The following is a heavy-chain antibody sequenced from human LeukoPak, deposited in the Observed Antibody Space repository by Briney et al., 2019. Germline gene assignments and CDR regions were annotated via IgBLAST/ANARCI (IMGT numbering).Heavy chain of an antibody. CDR1: GFSFSNYG. CDR3: AKGVYGSRSTSLADV. D-gene: IGHD3-10*01. J-gene: IGHJ4*02. CDR2: ISHDGSEK. Sequence: GGSLRLSCVTSGFSFSNYGMHWVRQAPGKGLEWAAVISHDGSEKYYADPVKGRFTISRDNSKNTLYLRMNSLRVEDTAVYYCAKGVYGSRSTSLADVWGQGTLVTVSS. V-gene: IGHV3-30*18.